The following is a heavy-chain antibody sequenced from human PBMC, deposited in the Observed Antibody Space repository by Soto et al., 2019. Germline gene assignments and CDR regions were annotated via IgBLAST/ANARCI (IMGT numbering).Heavy chain of an antibody. CDR1: GFTFSNAW. D-gene: IGHD1-26*01. CDR2: IKSKTDGGTT. CDR3: TTDPGGSYSPGFDY. V-gene: IGHV3-15*07. Sequence: GGSLRLSCAASGFTFSNAWMNWVRQAPGKGLEWVGRIKSKTDGGTTDYAAPVKGRFTISRDDSKNTLYLQMNSLKTEDTAVYYCTTDPGGSYSPGFDYWGQGTLVTVSS. J-gene: IGHJ4*02.